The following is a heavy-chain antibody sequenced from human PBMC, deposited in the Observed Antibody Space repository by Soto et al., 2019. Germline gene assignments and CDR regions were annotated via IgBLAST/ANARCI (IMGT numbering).Heavy chain of an antibody. V-gene: IGHV3-33*01. D-gene: IGHD1-7*01. Sequence: HPVGSLRLSCAASGFTFGNYGMHWVRQAPGKGLEWVAVIWYDGSNEYYAAAVKGRFTISRGNSKNTLYLQMNSLRVEDTAVYYCARDTSGTSRNFDLWGQGALVTVSS. J-gene: IGHJ4*02. CDR3: ARDTSGTSRNFDL. CDR2: IWYDGSNE. CDR1: GFTFGNYG.